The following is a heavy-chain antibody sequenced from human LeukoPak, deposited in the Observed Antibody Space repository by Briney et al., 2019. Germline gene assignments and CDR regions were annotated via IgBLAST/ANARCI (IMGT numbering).Heavy chain of an antibody. Sequence: ASVKVSCKASGYTFTGYYMHWVRQAPGQGLEWMGWINPNSGGTNYAQKFQGRVTMTRDTSISTAYMELSRLRSDDTAVYYCARDVIIVVVPAAIFPDNYGMDVWGQGTTVTVSS. CDR2: INPNSGGT. D-gene: IGHD2-2*01. CDR3: ARDVIIVVVPAAIFPDNYGMDV. J-gene: IGHJ6*02. V-gene: IGHV1-2*02. CDR1: GYTFTGYY.